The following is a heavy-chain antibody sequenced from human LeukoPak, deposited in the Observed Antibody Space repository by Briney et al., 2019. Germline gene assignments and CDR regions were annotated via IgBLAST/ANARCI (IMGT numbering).Heavy chain of an antibody. D-gene: IGHD2-15*01. CDR2: IYTSGST. V-gene: IGHV4-4*07. CDR3: ARTCSGGSCDVYLDAFDI. CDR1: GGSISSYY. Sequence: SETLSLTCTVSGGSISSYYWSWIRQPAGKGLEWIGRIYTSGSTNYNPSLKSRVTMSVDTSKNQFSLKLSSVTAADTAVYYCARTCSGGSCDVYLDAFDIGGQGTMVTVSS. J-gene: IGHJ3*02.